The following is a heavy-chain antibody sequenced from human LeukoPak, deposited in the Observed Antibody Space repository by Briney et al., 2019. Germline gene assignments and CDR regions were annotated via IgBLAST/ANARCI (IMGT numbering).Heavy chain of an antibody. CDR3: ARLGAYCGGDCYPDFDY. Sequence: GESLKISCKGSGYSFTSYWIGWVRQMPGQSLECMGIIYPGDSDTRYSPSFPGQVTISADKSISTAYLQRSSLKASDTAMYYCARLGAYCGGDCYPDFDYWGQGTLVTVSS. CDR1: GYSFTSYW. V-gene: IGHV5-51*01. D-gene: IGHD2-21*02. J-gene: IGHJ4*02. CDR2: IYPGDSDT.